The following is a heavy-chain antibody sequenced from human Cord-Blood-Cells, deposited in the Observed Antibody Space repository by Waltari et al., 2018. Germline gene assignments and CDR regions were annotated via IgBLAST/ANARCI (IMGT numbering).Heavy chain of an antibody. J-gene: IGHJ5*02. CDR1: GFTFSSYA. CDR3: ARDSPSDCSSTSCYLNGFDP. V-gene: IGHV3-30-3*01. D-gene: IGHD2-2*01. Sequence: QVQLVESGGGVVQPGRSLRLSCAASGFTFSSYAMHWVRQAPGKGLEWVAVISYDGSNKYYADSVKCRFTISRDNSKNTLYLQMNSLRAEDTAVYYCARDSPSDCSSTSCYLNGFDPWGQGTLVTVSS. CDR2: ISYDGSNK.